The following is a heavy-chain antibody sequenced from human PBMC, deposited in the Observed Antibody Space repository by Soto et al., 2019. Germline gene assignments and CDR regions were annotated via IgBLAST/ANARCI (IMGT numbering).Heavy chain of an antibody. J-gene: IGHJ6*02. CDR2: INAGNGNT. CDR3: ASEYCSGRSCPLYYGMDV. D-gene: IGHD2-15*01. Sequence: GASVKVSCKASGYTFTSYAMHWVRQAPGQRLEWMGWINAGNGNTKYSQKFKGRVTITRDTSASTAYMELSSLRSEDTAVYYCASEYCSGRSCPLYYGMDVWGQGTTVTVSS. CDR1: GYTFTSYA. V-gene: IGHV1-3*01.